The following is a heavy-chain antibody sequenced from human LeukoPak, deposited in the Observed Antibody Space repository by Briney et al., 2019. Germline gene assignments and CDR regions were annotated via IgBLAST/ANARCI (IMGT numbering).Heavy chain of an antibody. CDR3: AKERQQLVLGYYFDY. J-gene: IGHJ4*02. Sequence: PGRSLRLSCAASGFTFSSYAMHWVRQAPGKGLEWVAVISYDGSNKYYADSVKGRFTISRDNSKNTLYLQMNSLRAEDTAVYYCAKERQQLVLGYYFDYWGQGTLVTVSS. CDR1: GFTFSSYA. V-gene: IGHV3-30*04. CDR2: ISYDGSNK. D-gene: IGHD6-13*01.